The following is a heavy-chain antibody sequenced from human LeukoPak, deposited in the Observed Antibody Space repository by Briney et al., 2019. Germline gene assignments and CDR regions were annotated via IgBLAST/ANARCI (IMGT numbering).Heavy chain of an antibody. CDR3: ARDRGVRGGSYGTWFDP. Sequence: SETLSLTCTVSGGSISSYYWSWVRQPAGKGLEWVGRIYTSGSTNYNPSLKSRVTMSVDTSKNQFSLKLSSVTAADTAVYYCARDRGVRGGSYGTWFDPWGQGTLVTVSS. V-gene: IGHV4-4*07. J-gene: IGHJ5*02. D-gene: IGHD1-26*01. CDR1: GGSISSYY. CDR2: IYTSGST.